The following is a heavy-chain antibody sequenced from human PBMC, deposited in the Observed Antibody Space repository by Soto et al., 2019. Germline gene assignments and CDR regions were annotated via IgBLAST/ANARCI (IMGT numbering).Heavy chain of an antibody. D-gene: IGHD6-6*01. V-gene: IGHV3-30-3*01. J-gene: IGHJ4*02. Sequence: QVQLVESGGGVVQPGRSLRLSCAASGFTFSSYAMHWVRQAPGKGLEWVAFISYDGRNKYYADSVKGRFTISRDNSNNTLYLQMNSLRAEDTVVYYCAREAGYSGSSTFDYWGQGTLATVSS. CDR3: AREAGYSGSSTFDY. CDR1: GFTFSSYA. CDR2: ISYDGRNK.